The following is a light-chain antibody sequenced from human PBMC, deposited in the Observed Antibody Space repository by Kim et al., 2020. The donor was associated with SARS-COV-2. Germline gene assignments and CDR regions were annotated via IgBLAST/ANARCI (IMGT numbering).Light chain of an antibody. CDR3: QQRSNWSYT. V-gene: IGKV3-11*01. Sequence: VSPGERATLSCRASQSVSSDLAWYQQKPGQAPRLLIYDASNRATGIPARFSGSGSGTDFTLTISSLEPEDFAVYYCQQRSNWSYTFGQGTKLEI. J-gene: IGKJ2*01. CDR2: DAS. CDR1: QSVSSD.